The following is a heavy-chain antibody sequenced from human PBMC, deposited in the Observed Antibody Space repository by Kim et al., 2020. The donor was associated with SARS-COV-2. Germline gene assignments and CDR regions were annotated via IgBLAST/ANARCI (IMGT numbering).Heavy chain of an antibody. V-gene: IGHV3-49*04. CDR1: GFTFGDHA. Sequence: GGSLRLSCTASGFTFGDHAMSWVRQAPGKGLEWVGFIRSKAYGGTTEYAASVKGRFTISRDDSKSIAYLQMNSLKTEDTAVYYCTRAHNIENWAYYYYYYMDVWGKGTTVTVSS. J-gene: IGHJ6*03. CDR3: TRAHNIENWAYYYYYYMDV. CDR2: IRSKAYGGTT. D-gene: IGHD7-27*01.